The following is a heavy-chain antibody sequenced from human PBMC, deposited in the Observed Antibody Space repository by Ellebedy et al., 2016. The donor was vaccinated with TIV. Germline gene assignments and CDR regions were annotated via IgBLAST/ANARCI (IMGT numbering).Heavy chain of an antibody. CDR3: ARSSSDI. V-gene: IGHV4-34*01. CDR1: GGSFSGYY. D-gene: IGHD6-19*01. CDR2: INHSGST. J-gene: IGHJ4*02. Sequence: MPSETLSLTCAVYGGSFSGYYWSWIRKPPGKGLEWIGEINHSGSTNYNPSLKSRVTISVDTSKNQFSLKLSSVTAADTAVYYCARSSSDIWGQGTLVTVSS.